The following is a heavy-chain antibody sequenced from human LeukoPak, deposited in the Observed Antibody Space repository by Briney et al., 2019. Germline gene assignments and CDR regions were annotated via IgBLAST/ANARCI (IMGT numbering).Heavy chain of an antibody. D-gene: IGHD6-13*01. Sequence: PSETLSLTCTVSGGSISSYYWSWIRQPPGKGLEWIGYIYYSGSTNYNPSLKSRVTISVDTSKNQFSLKLSSVTAADTAVYYCARVQGANIAAAVKGFSAYYYMDVWGKGTTVTVSS. V-gene: IGHV4-59*01. CDR3: ARVQGANIAAAVKGFSAYYYMDV. CDR1: GGSISSYY. CDR2: IYYSGST. J-gene: IGHJ6*03.